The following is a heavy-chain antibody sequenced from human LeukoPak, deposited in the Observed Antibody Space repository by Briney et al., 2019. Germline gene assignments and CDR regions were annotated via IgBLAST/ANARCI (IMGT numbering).Heavy chain of an antibody. J-gene: IGHJ6*03. Sequence: SVKVSCKASGGTFSSYAISWVRQAPGQGLEWMGGIIPIFGTANYTQKFQGRVTITADKSTSTAYMELSSLRSEDTAVYYCARGWRGSYPGGGYYYYMDVWGKGTTVTISS. CDR2: IIPIFGTA. CDR1: GGTFSSYA. CDR3: ARGWRGSYPGGGYYYYMDV. D-gene: IGHD1-26*01. V-gene: IGHV1-69*06.